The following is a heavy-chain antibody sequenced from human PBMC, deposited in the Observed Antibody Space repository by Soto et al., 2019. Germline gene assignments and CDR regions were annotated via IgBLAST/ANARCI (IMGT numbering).Heavy chain of an antibody. V-gene: IGHV4-39*01. CDR1: GGSITTTTYY. CDR3: VKVDYVWGSYRLSWFDP. J-gene: IGHJ5*02. D-gene: IGHD3-16*02. CDR2: VYYSGNT. Sequence: QVQLQESGPGLVKPSETLSLTCTVSGGSITTTTYYWGWIRQPPGKGLEWIGSVYYSGNTYYNPSLKARVNIAVDTSKSQFSLKLSSVTAADTAVYYCVKVDYVWGSYRLSWFDPWGQGILVTVSS.